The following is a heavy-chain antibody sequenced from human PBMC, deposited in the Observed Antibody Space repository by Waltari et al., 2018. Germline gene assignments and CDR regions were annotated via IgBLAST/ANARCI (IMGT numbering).Heavy chain of an antibody. J-gene: IGHJ1*01. D-gene: IGHD2-21*01. CDR1: GYTFTGYY. Sequence: QVQLVQSGAEVKKPGASVKVSCKASGYTFTGYYMHWVRQAPGQGLEWMGRINPNSGGTNYAQKFQGRVTMTRDTSISTAYMELSRLRSDDTAVYYCINMVPECGGDCYTNKEYFQHWGQGTLVTVSS. CDR2: INPNSGGT. V-gene: IGHV1-2*06. CDR3: INMVPECGGDCYTNKEYFQH.